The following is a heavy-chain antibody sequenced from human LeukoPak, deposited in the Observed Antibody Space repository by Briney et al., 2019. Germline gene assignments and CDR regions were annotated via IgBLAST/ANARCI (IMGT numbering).Heavy chain of an antibody. CDR3: AKSRIVGAHCLDY. Sequence: VASVKVSCKASGYTFTGYYMHWVRQAPGQGLEWMGWINPNSGGTNYAQKFQGGVTMTRDTSISTAYMELSRLRSDDTAVYYCAKSRIVGAHCLDYWGQGTLVTVSS. V-gene: IGHV1-2*02. J-gene: IGHJ4*02. CDR1: GYTFTGYY. D-gene: IGHD1-26*01. CDR2: INPNSGGT.